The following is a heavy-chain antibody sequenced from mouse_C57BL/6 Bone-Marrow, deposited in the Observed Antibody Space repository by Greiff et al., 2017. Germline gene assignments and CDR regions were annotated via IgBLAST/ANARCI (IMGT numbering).Heavy chain of an antibody. CDR2: IDPSDSYT. J-gene: IGHJ4*01. CDR1: GYTFTSSW. V-gene: IGHV1-69*01. Sequence: QVQLQQSGAELVMPGASVTLSCKASGYTFTSSWLHWVKQRPGQGLAWIGEIDPSDSYTNYNQKFKGKSTLTVDKSSSTAYMQLSSLTSEDSAVYYCARCRYSKNAMDYWGQGTSVTVSS. CDR3: ARCRYSKNAMDY. D-gene: IGHD2-5*01.